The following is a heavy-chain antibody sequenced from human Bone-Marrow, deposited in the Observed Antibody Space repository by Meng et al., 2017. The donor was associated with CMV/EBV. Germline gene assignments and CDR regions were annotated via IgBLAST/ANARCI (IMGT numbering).Heavy chain of an antibody. CDR2: IKQDGSEK. J-gene: IGHJ4*02. CDR1: GFTFSSYW. V-gene: IGHV3-7*01. D-gene: IGHD1-26*01. Sequence: LSLTCAASGFTFSSYWMSWVRQAPGKGLEWVANIKQDGSEKYYVDSVKGRFTISRDNAKNSLYLHMSSLRAEDTAVYFCARDTLPGWAPHFFDHWGQGTLVTVSS. CDR3: ARDTLPGWAPHFFDH.